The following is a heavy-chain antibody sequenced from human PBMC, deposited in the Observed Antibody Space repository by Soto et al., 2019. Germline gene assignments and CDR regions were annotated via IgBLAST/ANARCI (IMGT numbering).Heavy chain of an antibody. CDR1: GFTFSSYE. CDR2: ISSSGSTI. D-gene: IGHD3-3*01. V-gene: IGHV3-48*03. J-gene: IGHJ5*02. CDR3: ARGYYDFWSGTKWFDP. Sequence: GGSLRLSCAASGFTFSSYEMNWVRQAPGKGLEWVSYISSSGSTIYYADSVKGRFTISRDNAKNSLYLQMNSLRAEDTAVYYCARGYYDFWSGTKWFDPWGQGTLVTVTS.